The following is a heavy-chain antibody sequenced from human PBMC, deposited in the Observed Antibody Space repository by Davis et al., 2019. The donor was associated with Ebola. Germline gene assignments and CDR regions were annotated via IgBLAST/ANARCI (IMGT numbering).Heavy chain of an antibody. J-gene: IGHJ6*02. Sequence: GESLKISCAASGFTFSSYSMNWVRQAPGKGLEWVANIKQDGSEKYYVDSVKGRFTISRDNSKNTLYLQMNSLRAEDTAVYYCARRLQVVPAADYYYGMDVWGQGTTVTVSS. CDR2: IKQDGSEK. D-gene: IGHD2-2*01. V-gene: IGHV3-7*01. CDR1: GFTFSSYS. CDR3: ARRLQVVPAADYYYGMDV.